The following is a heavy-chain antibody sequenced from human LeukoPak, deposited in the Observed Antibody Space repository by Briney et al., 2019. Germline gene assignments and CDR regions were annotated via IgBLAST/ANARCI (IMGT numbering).Heavy chain of an antibody. CDR2: FTSRSRNI. D-gene: IGHD6-13*01. Sequence: GGSLRLSCAASGFTFSSYAMQWVRQAPGKGLEWVASFTSRSRNIYYADSVKGRFTISRDNAKNSLYLQMNSLRAEDTAVYYCARRPGSIAAAGSHLDPWGQGTLVAVSS. V-gene: IGHV3-21*04. CDR1: GFTFSSYA. J-gene: IGHJ5*02. CDR3: ARRPGSIAAAGSHLDP.